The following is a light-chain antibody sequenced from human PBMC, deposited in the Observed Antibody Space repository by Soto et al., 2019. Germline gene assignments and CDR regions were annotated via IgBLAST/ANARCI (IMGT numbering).Light chain of an antibody. CDR1: QSVLYSPNNKNY. J-gene: IGKJ1*01. Sequence: DIVMTQSPDSLAVSLGERATINCKSSQSVLYSPNNKNYLAWYQQKPGQSPKLLINWASTRESGVPDRFSGSGSGTDFTLTISSLQAEDVAVYFCQQYYSTPRTFGQGTKVEVK. CDR2: WAS. V-gene: IGKV4-1*01. CDR3: QQYYSTPRT.